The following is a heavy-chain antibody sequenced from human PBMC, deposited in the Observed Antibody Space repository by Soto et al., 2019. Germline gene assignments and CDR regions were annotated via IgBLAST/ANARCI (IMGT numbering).Heavy chain of an antibody. V-gene: IGHV3-73*02. CDR1: GFTFSGSA. CDR2: IRSIADSYAT. D-gene: IGHD1-26*01. CDR3: VRLVEWESGDNFDY. Sequence: EVQLVESGGGLVQSGGSLKLSCVASGFTFSGSAMHWVRQASGKGLEWVGRIRSIADSYATAYAASLIGRFTISRDDSKNTAYLQMNSLKTEDTAVYYCVRLVEWESGDNFDYWGQGALVTVSS. J-gene: IGHJ4*02.